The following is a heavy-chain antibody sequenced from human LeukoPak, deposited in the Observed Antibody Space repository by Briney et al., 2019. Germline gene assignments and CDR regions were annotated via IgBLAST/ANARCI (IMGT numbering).Heavy chain of an antibody. D-gene: IGHD3-3*01. CDR2: IYYSGST. CDR1: GGSVSSGSYY. V-gene: IGHV4-61*01. CDR3: ARAASDFWSGYYYYYMDV. Sequence: SETLSLTCTVSGGSVSSGSYYWSWIRQPPGKGLEWIGYIYYSGSTYYNPSLKSRVTISVDTSKNQFSLKLSSVTAADTAVYYCARAASDFWSGYYYYYMDVWGKGTTVTVSS. J-gene: IGHJ6*03.